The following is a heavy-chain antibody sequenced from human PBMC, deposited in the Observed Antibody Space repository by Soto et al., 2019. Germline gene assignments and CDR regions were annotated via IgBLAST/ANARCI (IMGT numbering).Heavy chain of an antibody. V-gene: IGHV1-18*01. CDR2: TSAYNGNT. D-gene: IGHD6-19*01. Sequence: QVQLVQSGAEVKKPGASVKVSCKASGYTFTSYGISWVRQAPGQGLEWMGWTSAYNGNTNYAQKLKGRATMTTDTSTSTAYMELRSLRSDDTAVYYCARRQWLVGGYYYGMDVWGQGTTVTVSS. J-gene: IGHJ6*02. CDR3: ARRQWLVGGYYYGMDV. CDR1: GYTFTSYG.